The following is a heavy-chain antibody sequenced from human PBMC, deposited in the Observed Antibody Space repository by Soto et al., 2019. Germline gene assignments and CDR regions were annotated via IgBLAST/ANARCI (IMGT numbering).Heavy chain of an antibody. CDR1: GGSISSSSYY. D-gene: IGHD1-1*01. J-gene: IGHJ6*03. CDR3: ARPSRLVQLERRVPPGGYYMDV. Sequence: SETLSLTCTVSGGSISSSSYYWGWIRQPPGKGLEWIGSIYYSGSTYYNPSLKSRVTISVDTSKNQFSLKLSSVTAADTAVYYCARPSRLVQLERRVPPGGYYMDVWGKGTTVTVSS. CDR2: IYYSGST. V-gene: IGHV4-39*01.